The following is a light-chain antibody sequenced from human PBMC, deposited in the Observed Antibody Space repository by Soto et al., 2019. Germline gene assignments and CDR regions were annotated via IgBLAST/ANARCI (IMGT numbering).Light chain of an antibody. CDR3: QQYNNWPPWT. V-gene: IGKV3-15*01. CDR2: GAS. CDR1: QSVSSN. J-gene: IGKJ1*01. Sequence: EIVMTQSPATLSVSPGERDTFSCRASQSVSSNLAWYQQTPGQAPRLLIYGASTRATGIPARFSGSGSGTEFTLTISSLPSKDFAVYYCQQYNNWPPWTFGQGTKVEIK.